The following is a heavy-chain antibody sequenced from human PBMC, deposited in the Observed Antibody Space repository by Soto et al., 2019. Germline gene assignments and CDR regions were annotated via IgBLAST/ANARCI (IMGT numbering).Heavy chain of an antibody. J-gene: IGHJ5*02. CDR1: GGSISSSSYD. CDR2: IYYSGST. Sequence: SETLSLTCTVSGGSISSSSYDWGWIRQPPGKGLEWMGSIYYSGSTYYNPSLKSRVTISVDTSKNQFSLKLSSVTAADTAVYYCARHVSGRDTAMVNWFDPWGRGTLVTSPQ. CDR3: ARHVSGRDTAMVNWFDP. V-gene: IGHV4-39*01. D-gene: IGHD5-18*01.